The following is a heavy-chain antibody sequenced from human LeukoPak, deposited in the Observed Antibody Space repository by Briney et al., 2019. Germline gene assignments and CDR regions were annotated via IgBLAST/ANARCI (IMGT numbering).Heavy chain of an antibody. V-gene: IGHV3-48*04. CDR1: GFTFSSYS. D-gene: IGHD2-15*01. Sequence: TGGSLRLSCAASGFTFSSYSMNWIRQAPGKGLEWVSYISSSSSTIYYADSVKGRFTISRDNAKNSLYLQMNSLRAEDTAVYYCARVYCSGGSCYSDYGMDVWGQGTTVTVSS. CDR3: ARVYCSGGSCYSDYGMDV. CDR2: ISSSSSTI. J-gene: IGHJ6*02.